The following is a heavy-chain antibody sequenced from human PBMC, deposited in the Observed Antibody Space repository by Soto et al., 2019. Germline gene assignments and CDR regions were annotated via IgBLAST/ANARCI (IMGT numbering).Heavy chain of an antibody. J-gene: IGHJ1*01. CDR2: IYYSGSP. Sequence: QVQLQESGPGLVKPSQTLSLTCTVFGDSINSGDHYWSWIRQLPGKGLEWIGYIYYSGSPYYNPRXXXRXTISVDTSKNQFSLRLSSVTAADTGVYYCASRVTRALGYFHHWGQGTLVTVSS. CDR1: GDSINSGDHY. D-gene: IGHD2-21*02. V-gene: IGHV4-31*03. CDR3: ASRVTRALGYFHH.